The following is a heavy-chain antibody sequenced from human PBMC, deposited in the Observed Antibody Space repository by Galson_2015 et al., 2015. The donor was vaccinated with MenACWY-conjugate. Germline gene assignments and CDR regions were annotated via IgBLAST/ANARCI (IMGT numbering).Heavy chain of an antibody. CDR1: GYSFTSYW. CDR2: IDPSDSYT. Sequence: QSGAEVKKPGESLRISCKGSGYSFTSYWISWVRQMPGKGLEWMGRIDPSDSYTNYSPSFQGHVTISADKSISTAYLQWSSLKASDTAMYYCARSGGSVGGQQLVKAFSYYYYDMDVWGQGTTVTVSS. CDR3: ARSGGSVGGQQLVKAFSYYYYDMDV. J-gene: IGHJ6*02. V-gene: IGHV5-10-1*01. D-gene: IGHD6-13*01.